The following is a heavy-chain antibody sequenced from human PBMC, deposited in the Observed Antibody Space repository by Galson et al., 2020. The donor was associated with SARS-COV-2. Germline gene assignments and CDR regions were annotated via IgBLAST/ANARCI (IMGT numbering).Heavy chain of an antibody. V-gene: IGHV4-31*03. J-gene: IGHJ6*03. CDR1: GDSISSRCYY. CDR2: IYHSGNT. Sequence: SETLSLTCTVSGDSISSRCYYWTWNRQHPGKRLNWNGYIYHSGNTYYNPTLKSRVTTSMYTSQNQFSLKLTSATAADTAVYYCVRDGKFRVDNSYHHYTDVWGNGTTVSVSS. D-gene: IGHD1-20*01. CDR3: VRDGKFRVDNSYHHYTDV.